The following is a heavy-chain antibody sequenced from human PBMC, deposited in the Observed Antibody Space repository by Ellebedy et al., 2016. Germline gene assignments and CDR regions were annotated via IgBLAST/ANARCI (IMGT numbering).Heavy chain of an antibody. Sequence: GSLRLSCTVSGGSISSSDYYWGWIRQPPGKGLELLGSIYYTGSTYYNPSLMRRVTISVDTSKNQFSLKLPSVTAADTARYYCATPYGSGTYGDYWGQGTLVTVSS. CDR2: IYYTGST. CDR3: ATPYGSGTYGDY. CDR1: GGSISSSDYY. D-gene: IGHD3-10*01. V-gene: IGHV4-39*01. J-gene: IGHJ4*02.